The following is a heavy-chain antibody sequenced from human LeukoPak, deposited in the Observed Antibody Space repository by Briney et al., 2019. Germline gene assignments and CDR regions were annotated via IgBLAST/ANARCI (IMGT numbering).Heavy chain of an antibody. D-gene: IGHD4-11*01. CDR1: GGSISTYY. J-gene: IGHJ4*02. Sequence: SETLSLTCTVSGGSISTYYWSWIRRPPGKGLEWIAYIHASGPTNYNPSLKSRITISVDTSKNQFSLKLSSVTAADTAVYYCASRPSTMTTVTPPDYWGQGTLVTVSS. CDR2: IHASGPT. CDR3: ASRPSTMTTVTPPDY. V-gene: IGHV4-4*09.